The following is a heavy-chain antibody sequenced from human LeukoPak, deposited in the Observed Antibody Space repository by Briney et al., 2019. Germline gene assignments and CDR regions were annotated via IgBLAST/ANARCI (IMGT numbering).Heavy chain of an antibody. CDR3: AKGIAARLNWFDP. Sequence: GRSLRHSAAAKGVAFGKCAIIGGRRALGKGLEWVSAISGSGGSTYYADSVKGRFTISRDNSKNTLYLQMNSLRAEDTAVYYCAKGIAARLNWFDPWGQGTLVTVSS. V-gene: IGHV3-23*01. D-gene: IGHD6-6*01. CDR2: ISGSGGST. CDR1: GVAFGKCA. J-gene: IGHJ5*02.